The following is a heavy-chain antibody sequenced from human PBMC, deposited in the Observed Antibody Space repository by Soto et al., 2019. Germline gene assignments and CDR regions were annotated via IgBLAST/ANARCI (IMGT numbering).Heavy chain of an antibody. V-gene: IGHV3-11*05. CDR1: GFSISDHY. CDR2: SSNSGTFT. J-gene: IGHJ4*02. CDR3: ARSGDNYTVLAY. D-gene: IGHD1-1*01. Sequence: QVQLVESGGGLVKPGGSLRLTCAASGFSISDHYMSWIRQAPGKGLEWVSYSSNSGTFTKYADSVKGRFSISRDNAKNSLYLEINSLRGEDTAIYYCARSGDNYTVLAYGGKGTPVTVSS.